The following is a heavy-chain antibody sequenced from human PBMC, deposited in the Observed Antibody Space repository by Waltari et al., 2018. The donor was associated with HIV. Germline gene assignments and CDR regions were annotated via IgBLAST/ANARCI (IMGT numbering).Heavy chain of an antibody. CDR3: ARGGCSGRTCHSKSFDL. CDR1: GGGFSSYT. V-gene: IGHV1-69*01. Sequence: QVQLVQSGAEMKMPESSVKVSCKASGGGFSSYTISWVRQAPGQGLEWMGGIIPKFGATNYAQKFQGRVTISADESTSTVYLELTSLRPDDTAVFYCARGGCSGRTCHSKSFDLWGQGTRVTVSS. CDR2: IIPKFGAT. J-gene: IGHJ3*01. D-gene: IGHD2-15*01.